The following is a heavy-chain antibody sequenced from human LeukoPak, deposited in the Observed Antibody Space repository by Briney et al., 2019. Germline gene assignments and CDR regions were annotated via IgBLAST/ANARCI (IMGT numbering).Heavy chain of an antibody. CDR3: ARGRQDYYGSGRHYYGMDV. V-gene: IGHV3-21*01. J-gene: IGHJ6*02. CDR1: GFTFSSYS. CDR2: ISSSSSYI. Sequence: GGSLRLSCGASGFTFSSYSMNWVRQAPGKGLEWVSSISSSSSYIYYADSVKGRFTISRDNAKNSLYLQLNSLRAEDTAVYYCARGRQDYYGSGRHYYGMDVWGQGTTVTVSS. D-gene: IGHD3-10*01.